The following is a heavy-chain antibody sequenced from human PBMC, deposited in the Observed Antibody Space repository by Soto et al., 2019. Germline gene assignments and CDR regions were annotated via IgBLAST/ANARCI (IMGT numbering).Heavy chain of an antibody. CDR1: GFTFSSYA. CDR3: ARRSSGWYFDY. J-gene: IGHJ4*02. D-gene: IGHD6-19*01. V-gene: IGHV3-23*01. CDR2: VSGSGGST. Sequence: GGSLRLSCATSGFTFSSYAMSWVRQAPGKGLEWVSAVSGSGGSTYYADSVKGRFTISRDNSKNTLYLQMNSLRAEDTAVYYCARRSSGWYFDYWGQGTLVTVSS.